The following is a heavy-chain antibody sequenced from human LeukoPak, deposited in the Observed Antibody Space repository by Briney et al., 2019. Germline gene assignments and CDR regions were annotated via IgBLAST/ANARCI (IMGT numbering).Heavy chain of an antibody. Sequence: ASVKVSCKASGYTFTGYYMHWVRQAPGQGLEWMGWINPNSGGTNYAQKFQGRVTMTRDTSISIAYMELSRLRSDDTAVYYCARILDVWGSYRYAFDIWGQGTMVTVPS. D-gene: IGHD3-16*02. CDR3: ARILDVWGSYRYAFDI. V-gene: IGHV1-2*02. CDR2: INPNSGGT. J-gene: IGHJ3*02. CDR1: GYTFTGYY.